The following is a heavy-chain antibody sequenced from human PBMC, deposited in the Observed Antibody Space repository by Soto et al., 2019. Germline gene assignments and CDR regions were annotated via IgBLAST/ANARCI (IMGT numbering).Heavy chain of an antibody. Sequence: SETLSLTCTVSGGSISSSSYYWGWIRQPPGKGLEWIGSIYYSGSTYYNPSLKSRVTISVDTSKNQFSLKLSSVTAADTAVYYCARLHYSSGWYYFDYWGQGTLVTVSS. J-gene: IGHJ4*02. CDR2: IYYSGST. CDR3: ARLHYSSGWYYFDY. CDR1: GGSISSSSYY. V-gene: IGHV4-39*01. D-gene: IGHD6-19*01.